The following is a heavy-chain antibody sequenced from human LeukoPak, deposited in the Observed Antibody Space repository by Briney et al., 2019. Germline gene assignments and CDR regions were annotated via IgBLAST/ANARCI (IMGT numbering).Heavy chain of an antibody. J-gene: IGHJ5*02. V-gene: IGHV4-39*07. CDR2: IYYSGST. CDR1: GGSISSSSYY. CDR3: ASSVVYCSGGSCYGGWFDP. Sequence: YPSETLSLTCTVSGGSISSSSYYWGWIRQPPGKGLEWIGSIYYSGSTYYNPSLKSRVTISVDTSKNQFSLKLSSVTAADTAVYYCASSVVYCSGGSCYGGWFDPWGQGTLVTVSS. D-gene: IGHD2-15*01.